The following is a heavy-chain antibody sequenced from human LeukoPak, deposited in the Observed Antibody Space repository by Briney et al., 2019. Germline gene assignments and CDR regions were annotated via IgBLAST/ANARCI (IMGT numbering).Heavy chain of an antibody. Sequence: GASVKVSCKASGYTFTGYYMHWVRQPPGQGLEWMGWINPNSGGTNYAQKFQGRVTMTRDTSISTAYMELRSLRSDDTAVYYCARDQFWSGYFDYWGQGTLVTVSS. CDR1: GYTFTGYY. CDR2: INPNSGGT. D-gene: IGHD3-3*01. CDR3: ARDQFWSGYFDY. V-gene: IGHV1-2*02. J-gene: IGHJ4*02.